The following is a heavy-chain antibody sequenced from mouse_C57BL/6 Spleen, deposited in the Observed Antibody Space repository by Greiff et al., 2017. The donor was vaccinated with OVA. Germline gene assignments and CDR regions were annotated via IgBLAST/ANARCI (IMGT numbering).Heavy chain of an antibody. CDR1: GYTFTSYW. J-gene: IGHJ1*03. CDR2: IHPNSGST. Sequence: QVQLQQPGAELVKPGASVKLSCKASGYTFTSYWMHWVKQRPGQGLEWIGMIHPNSGSTNYNEKLKSKATLTVDKSSSTAYMQLSSLTSEDSAVYYCATITTVVAPCDVWGTGTTVTVSS. D-gene: IGHD1-1*01. CDR3: ATITTVVAPCDV. V-gene: IGHV1-64*01.